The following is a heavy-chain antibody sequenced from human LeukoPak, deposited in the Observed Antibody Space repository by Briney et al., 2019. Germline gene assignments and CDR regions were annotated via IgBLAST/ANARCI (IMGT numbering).Heavy chain of an antibody. D-gene: IGHD6-13*01. J-gene: IGHJ4*02. Sequence: GGSLGLSCAASGFTFSSYSMNWVRQAPGKGLEWVSSISSSSSYIYYADSVKGRFTISRDNAKNSLYLQMNSLRAEDTAVYYCARDLPIANKNFDYWGQGTLVTVSS. CDR3: ARDLPIANKNFDY. V-gene: IGHV3-21*01. CDR2: ISSSSSYI. CDR1: GFTFSSYS.